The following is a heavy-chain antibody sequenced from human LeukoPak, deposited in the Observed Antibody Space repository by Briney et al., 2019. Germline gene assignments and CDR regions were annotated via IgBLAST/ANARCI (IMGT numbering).Heavy chain of an antibody. CDR3: AKGPHSGYTYYFDY. Sequence: PGGSLRLSCAASGFTFSSYAMSWARQAPGKGLEWVSAISGSGGSTYYADSVKGRFTISRDNSKNTLYLQMNSLRAEDTAVYYCAKGPHSGYTYYFDYWGQGTLVTVSS. J-gene: IGHJ4*02. CDR1: GFTFSSYA. D-gene: IGHD3-22*01. CDR2: ISGSGGST. V-gene: IGHV3-23*01.